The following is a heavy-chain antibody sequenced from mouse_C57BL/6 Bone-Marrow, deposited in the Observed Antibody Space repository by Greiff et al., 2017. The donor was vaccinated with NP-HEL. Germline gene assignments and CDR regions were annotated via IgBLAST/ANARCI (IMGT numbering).Heavy chain of an antibody. CDR1: GYTFTSYW. D-gene: IGHD4-1*01. CDR2: IDPNSGGT. Sequence: QVQLQQPGAELVKPGASVKLSCKASGYTFTSYWMHWVKQRPGRGLEWSGRIDPNSGGTKYNEKFKSKATLTVDKPSSTAYMQLSSLTSEDSAVYYCAREGNWDGIDYWGQGTTLTVSS. V-gene: IGHV1-72*01. CDR3: AREGNWDGIDY. J-gene: IGHJ2*01.